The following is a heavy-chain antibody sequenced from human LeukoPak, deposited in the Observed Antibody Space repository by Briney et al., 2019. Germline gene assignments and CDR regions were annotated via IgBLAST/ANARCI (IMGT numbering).Heavy chain of an antibody. CDR1: GFTFSSYN. J-gene: IGHJ4*02. D-gene: IGHD5-18*01. V-gene: IGHV3-48*04. CDR2: FSYGTGTK. Sequence: AGGSLRLSCSASGFTFSSYNMNWVRRAPGKGLEWVSCFSYGTGTKHYADSVKGLFTISRDNAKNSLYLQMNSLRPEDTAVYYCARVSSGYSSDYWGQGTLVSVSS. CDR3: ARVSSGYSSDY.